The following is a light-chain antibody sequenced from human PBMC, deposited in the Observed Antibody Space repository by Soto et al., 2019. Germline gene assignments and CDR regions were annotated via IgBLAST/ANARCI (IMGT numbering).Light chain of an antibody. CDR2: GAS. Sequence: EIVLTQSPGTLSLSPGERATLSCRASQSISSTYLAWYQQKLGQAPRLLIYGASNRATGIPDRFSGGGSGTDFNLTVSRLEPEDFAVYYCQQHGSSPRTFGQGTKVEI. J-gene: IGKJ1*01. CDR3: QQHGSSPRT. CDR1: QSISSTY. V-gene: IGKV3-20*01.